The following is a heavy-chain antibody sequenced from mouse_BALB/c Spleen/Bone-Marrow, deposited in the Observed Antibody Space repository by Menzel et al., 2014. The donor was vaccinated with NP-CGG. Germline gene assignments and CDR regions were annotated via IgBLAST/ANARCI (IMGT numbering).Heavy chain of an antibody. CDR1: GYTFTDYY. Sequence: EVQLVESGPELVKPGASVKMSCKASGYTFTDYYMDWVKQSHGESFEWIGRVNPYNGGTSYNQKFKGKATLTVDRSSSTAYMELNSLTSEDSAVYYCAREGTTVVAYYFDYWGQGTTLTVSS. J-gene: IGHJ2*01. CDR3: AREGTTVVAYYFDY. D-gene: IGHD1-1*01. CDR2: VNPYNGGT. V-gene: IGHV1-19*01.